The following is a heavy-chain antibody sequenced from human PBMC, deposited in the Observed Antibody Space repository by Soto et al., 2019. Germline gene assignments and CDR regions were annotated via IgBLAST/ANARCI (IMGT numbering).Heavy chain of an antibody. V-gene: IGHV1-46*01. D-gene: IGHD2-15*01. CDR3: AREKGEVAATLFVDYYYYYGMDV. Sequence: GASVKVSCKASGYGFTSYYMHWVRQAPGQGLEWMGIINPSGGSTSYAQKFQGRVTMTRDTSTSTVYMELSSLRSEDTAVYYCAREKGEVAATLFVDYYYYYGMDVWGQGTTVTVSS. CDR1: GYGFTSYY. CDR2: INPSGGST. J-gene: IGHJ6*02.